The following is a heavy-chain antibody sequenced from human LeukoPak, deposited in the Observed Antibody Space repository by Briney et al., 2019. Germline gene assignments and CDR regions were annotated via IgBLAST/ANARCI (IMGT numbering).Heavy chain of an antibody. CDR1: GGSISSGGYY. J-gene: IGHJ5*02. CDR3: ARDLRMAAADP. Sequence: SQTLSLTCTVSGGSISSGGYYWSWIRQPPGKGLEWIGYIFHTGNTYYNPSLKSRVTISVDTSKNQFSLKLSSVTAADTAVYYCARDLRMAAADPWGQGTLVTVSS. CDR2: IFHTGNT. D-gene: IGHD6-13*01. V-gene: IGHV4-30-2*01.